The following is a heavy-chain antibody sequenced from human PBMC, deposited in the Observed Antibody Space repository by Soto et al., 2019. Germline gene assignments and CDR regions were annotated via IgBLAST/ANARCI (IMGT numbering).Heavy chain of an antibody. Sequence: QVQLVQSGAEVKKPGASVKVSCKASGYTFTSYFISWVRQAPGQGLEWMGWLSAYNGNTNYVQKLQGRVTMTTDTATRAAHMQQRSLSSDDTHPNHCARELPPSDYWGQGPLVTVSS. J-gene: IGHJ4*02. CDR2: LSAYNGNT. V-gene: IGHV1-18*01. CDR3: ARELPPSDY. CDR1: GYTFTSYF.